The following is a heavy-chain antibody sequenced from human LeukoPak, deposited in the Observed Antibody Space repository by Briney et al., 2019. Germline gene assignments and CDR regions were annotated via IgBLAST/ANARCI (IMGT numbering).Heavy chain of an antibody. D-gene: IGHD1-14*01. V-gene: IGHV4-59*01. CDR3: ARGWYMKDY. Sequence: SETLSLTCTVSGGSIGSYYWSWIRQPPGKGLEWIGYIYYSGSTNYNPSLKSRVTISVDTSKNQFSLKLSSVTAADTAVYYCARGWYMKDYWGQGTLVTVSS. CDR1: GGSIGSYY. CDR2: IYYSGST. J-gene: IGHJ4*02.